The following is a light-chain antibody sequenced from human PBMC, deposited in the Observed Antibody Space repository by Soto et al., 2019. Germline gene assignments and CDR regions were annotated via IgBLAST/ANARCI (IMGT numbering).Light chain of an antibody. CDR1: QSIDNW. CDR3: QQYKSFRA. Sequence: DIQITQSPSTLSASVGDRVTITCRASQSIDNWLAWYQQKPGKAPKLLIYDASTLQSGVPSRFRGSGAGSDFTLTINSLQPDDFATYYCQQYKSFRAFGQGTKVDIK. CDR2: DAS. J-gene: IGKJ1*01. V-gene: IGKV1-5*01.